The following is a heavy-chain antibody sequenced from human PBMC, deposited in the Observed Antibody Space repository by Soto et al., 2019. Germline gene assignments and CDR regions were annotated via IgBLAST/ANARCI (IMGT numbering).Heavy chain of an antibody. CDR3: EKRRGAGGDVDY. V-gene: IGHV3-23*01. D-gene: IGHD2-21*02. CDR2: VSIGGST. CDR1: GFTXXSXA. Sequence: GGSLRLSCAASGFTXXSXAMXXVRQGPGKGLEWVAVVSIGGSTHYADSVRGRFTISRDNSKNTLSLQMNSLTAEDTAVYFCEKRRGAGGDVDYLGQRSLVAVS. J-gene: IGHJ4*02.